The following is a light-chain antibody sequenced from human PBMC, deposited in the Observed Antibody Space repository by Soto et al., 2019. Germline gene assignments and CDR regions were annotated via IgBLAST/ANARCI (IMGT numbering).Light chain of an antibody. CDR1: QSLLYSNGYNY. Sequence: DIVMTQSPLSLPVTPGEPASISCRSSQSLLYSNGYNYLDWYLQKPGQSPQLLIYLGSSRAYGVHDRFSGSGSGTDFTLKISRVEAEYVGVYYCMQALQTAYSFGQGTKLEIK. V-gene: IGKV2-28*01. CDR3: MQALQTAYS. CDR2: LGS. J-gene: IGKJ2*01.